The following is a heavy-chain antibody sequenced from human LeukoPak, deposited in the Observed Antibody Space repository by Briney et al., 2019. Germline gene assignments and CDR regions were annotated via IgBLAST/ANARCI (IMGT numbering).Heavy chain of an antibody. Sequence: GGSLRLSCAASGFTFDDYAMHWVRQAPGKGLEWVSGISWNSGSIGYADSVKGRFTISRDNAKNSLYLQMNSLRAEDTALYYCARDMDRGDAFDIWGQGTMVTVSS. V-gene: IGHV3-9*01. J-gene: IGHJ3*02. D-gene: IGHD3-16*01. CDR1: GFTFDDYA. CDR2: ISWNSGSI. CDR3: ARDMDRGDAFDI.